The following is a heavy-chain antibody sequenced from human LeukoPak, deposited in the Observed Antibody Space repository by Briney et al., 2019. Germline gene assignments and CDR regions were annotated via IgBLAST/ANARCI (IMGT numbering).Heavy chain of an antibody. CDR1: GFTFRNYM. V-gene: IGHV3-74*01. D-gene: IGHD1-20*01. J-gene: IGHJ4*02. CDR3: LRDLNWSLDQ. Sequence: GGSLRLSCAASGFTFRNYMMHWVRQAPGKGLVWVSRIKSDGNTITDADSVKGRFTISRDNAKNTLYLQMNSLRAEDTAVYYCLRDLNWSLDQWGQGTLVTVSS. CDR2: IKSDGNTI.